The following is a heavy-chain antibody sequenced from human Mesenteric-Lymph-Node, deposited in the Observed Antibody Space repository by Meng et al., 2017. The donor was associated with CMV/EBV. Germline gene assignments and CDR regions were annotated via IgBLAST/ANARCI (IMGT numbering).Heavy chain of an antibody. CDR3: ARDLTGYRQYYWYFEL. V-gene: IGHV4-61*01. D-gene: IGHD3-9*01. CDR1: GSVSSGSHY. J-gene: IGHJ2*01. CDR2: ISNSGNT. Sequence: GSVSSGSHYWSWIRQPTGKGLEWIGYISNSGNTNYNPSFKSRVTMSVDTSKNQFSLKRTSVTAADTAVYYCARDLTGYRQYYWYFELWGRGTLVTVSS.